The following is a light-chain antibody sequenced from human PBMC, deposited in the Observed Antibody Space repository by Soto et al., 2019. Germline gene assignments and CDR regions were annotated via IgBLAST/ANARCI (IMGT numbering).Light chain of an antibody. Sequence: QLVLTQPPSASASLGASVTLTCTMSSGYSNYKVDWYQQRQGKGPRFVMRVGTGGTVGSKGDGIPDRFSVLGSGLNRYLTIKNIQEEDESDYHCGADHGSGSNFVVVFGGGTKVTVL. J-gene: IGLJ2*01. CDR3: GADHGSGSNFVVV. CDR1: SGYSNYK. V-gene: IGLV9-49*01. CDR2: VGTGGTVG.